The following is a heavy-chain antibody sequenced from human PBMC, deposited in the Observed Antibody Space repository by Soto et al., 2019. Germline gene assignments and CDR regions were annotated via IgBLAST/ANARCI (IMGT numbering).Heavy chain of an antibody. D-gene: IGHD1-1*01. V-gene: IGHV3-73*01. Sequence: DVQMVESGGGLVQPGGSLKLSCATTGFTFAGSAIHWVRQAPGKGLEWIGRIRNKANNYATAYPASVAGRFIISRDDSKTTAYLEMNSLKTEDTAMYYCAGPGPFDSWGQGTLVTVSS. CDR3: AGPGPFDS. CDR2: IRNKANNYAT. CDR1: GFTFAGSA. J-gene: IGHJ4*02.